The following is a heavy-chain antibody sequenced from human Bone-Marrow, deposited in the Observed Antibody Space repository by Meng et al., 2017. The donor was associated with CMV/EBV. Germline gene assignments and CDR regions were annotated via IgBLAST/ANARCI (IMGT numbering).Heavy chain of an antibody. CDR1: GFTFSSYA. J-gene: IGHJ4*02. D-gene: IGHD2-2*01. CDR2: ISGSGGST. Sequence: AAAGFTFSSYAMSWVRQAPGKGLEWVSAISGSGGSTYYADSVKGRFTISRDNSKNTLYLQMNSLRAEDTAVYYCAKDRDVVPASIGYWGQGTLVTVSS. CDR3: AKDRDVVPASIGY. V-gene: IGHV3-23*01.